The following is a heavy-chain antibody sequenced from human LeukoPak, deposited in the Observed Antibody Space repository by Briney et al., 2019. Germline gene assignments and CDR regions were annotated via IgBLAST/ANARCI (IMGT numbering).Heavy chain of an antibody. Sequence: GGSLRLSCAASGFTFSSYGMHWVRQAPGKGLEWVAVISYDGSNKYYADSVKGRFTISRDNSKNTLYLQMNSLRAEDTAVYHCANSATPDYYDSSGYCLDYWGQGTLVTISS. CDR2: ISYDGSNK. V-gene: IGHV3-30*18. D-gene: IGHD3-22*01. CDR3: ANSATPDYYDSSGYCLDY. CDR1: GFTFSSYG. J-gene: IGHJ4*02.